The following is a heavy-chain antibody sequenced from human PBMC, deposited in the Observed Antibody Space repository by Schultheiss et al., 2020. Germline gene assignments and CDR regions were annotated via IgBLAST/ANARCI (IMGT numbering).Heavy chain of an antibody. V-gene: IGHV1-46*01. Sequence: GSVKVSCKASGYTFSDYYMHWVRQAPGQGLEWVGVINPTGGRTSYAEKFQGRLTVTRDTSTSTVFMELSSLTSDDTAVYYCARGKTRFDPWGQGTLVTVSS. J-gene: IGHJ5*02. CDR1: GYTFSDYY. CDR3: ARGKTRFDP. CDR2: INPTGGRT.